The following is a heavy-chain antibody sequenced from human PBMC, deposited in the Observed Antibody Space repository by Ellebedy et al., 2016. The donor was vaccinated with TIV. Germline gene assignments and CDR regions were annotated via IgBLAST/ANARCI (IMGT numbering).Heavy chain of an antibody. D-gene: IGHD3-10*01. CDR3: ATDQGYTVRGEEGIDP. J-gene: IGHJ5*02. CDR1: GYTLTELS. V-gene: IGHV1-24*01. Sequence: AASVKVSCKVSGYTLTELSMHRVRQAPGKGLEWMGGFDPEDGETIYAQKFQGRVTMTEDTSTDTAYMELSSLRSEDTAVYYCATDQGYTVRGEEGIDPWGQGTLVTVSS. CDR2: FDPEDGET.